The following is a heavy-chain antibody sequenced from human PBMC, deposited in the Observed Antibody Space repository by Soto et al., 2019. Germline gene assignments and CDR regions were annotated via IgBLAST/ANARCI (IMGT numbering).Heavy chain of an antibody. CDR3: ARASFLAPVTGAEIFDF. V-gene: IGHV1-8*01. D-gene: IGHD2-21*02. Sequence: QVQLVQSGAEVKKPGASVKVSCKASGYSFTSYDMNWVRQAPGQGLEWMGWVNPNSGDTDYAQKFQDRVTMTTDTSIRTAYMELSNLRAEDTDVYYCARASFLAPVTGAEIFDFWGQGTMVTVSS. CDR2: VNPNSGDT. CDR1: GYSFTSYD. J-gene: IGHJ3*01.